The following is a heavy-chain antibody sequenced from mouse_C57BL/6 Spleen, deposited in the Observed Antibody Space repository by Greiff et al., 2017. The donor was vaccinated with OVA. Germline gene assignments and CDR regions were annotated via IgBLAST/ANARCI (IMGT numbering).Heavy chain of an antibody. CDR3: ASYDGYYKFAY. CDR1: GFSLTSYG. D-gene: IGHD2-3*01. CDR2: IWSGGST. Sequence: QVQLQQSGPGLVQPSQCLSISCTASGFSLTSYGVHWVRQSPGKGLEWLGVIWSGGSTDYNAAFISSLSISKDNSKSQVFFKMNSLQADDTAIYYCASYDGYYKFAYWGQGTLVTVSA. V-gene: IGHV2-2*01. J-gene: IGHJ3*01.